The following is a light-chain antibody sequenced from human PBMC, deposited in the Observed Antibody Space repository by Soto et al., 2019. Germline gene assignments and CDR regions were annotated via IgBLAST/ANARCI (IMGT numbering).Light chain of an antibody. CDR3: GSYTSDNTLV. V-gene: IGLV2-14*01. CDR1: SSDVGGYNY. CDR2: EVN. J-gene: IGLJ2*01. Sequence: QSALTQPASMSGSPGQSITISCTGTSSDVGGYNYVSWYRQHPGKAPQLMIYEVNNRPSGLSNRFSGSKSGNTASLTISGLQAEDEGDYYCGSYTSDNTLVFGGGTKVTVL.